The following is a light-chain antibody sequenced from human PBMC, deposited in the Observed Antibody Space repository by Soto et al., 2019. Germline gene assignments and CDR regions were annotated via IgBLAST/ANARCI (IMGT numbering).Light chain of an antibody. V-gene: IGLV2-14*01. Sequence: QSALAHAASVPGSPGQSITISCTGTSSDVGGYNYVSWYQQHPGKAPKLMIYDVSNRPSGVSNRFSGSKSGNTASLTISGLQAEDEADYYCSSYTSSSTYVFGTGTKVTVL. CDR2: DVS. CDR3: SSYTSSSTYV. CDR1: SSDVGGYNY. J-gene: IGLJ1*01.